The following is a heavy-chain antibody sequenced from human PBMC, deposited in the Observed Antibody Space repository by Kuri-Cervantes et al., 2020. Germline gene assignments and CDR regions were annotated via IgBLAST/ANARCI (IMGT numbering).Heavy chain of an antibody. CDR2: INPNSGGT. Sequence: SVNVSCQASGYTFPSNYMHWVRQAPGPGLEWMGWINPNSGGTNCAQKFQGRVTMTRDTSISTAYMELSRLRSDDAAVYYCARGADGTWLISAYFDYWGQGTLVTVSS. D-gene: IGHD5-24*01. J-gene: IGHJ4*02. CDR3: ARGADGTWLISAYFDY. CDR1: GYTFPSNY. V-gene: IGHV1-2*02.